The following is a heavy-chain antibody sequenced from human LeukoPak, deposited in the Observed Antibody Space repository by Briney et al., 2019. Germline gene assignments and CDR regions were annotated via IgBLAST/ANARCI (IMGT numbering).Heavy chain of an antibody. J-gene: IGHJ4*02. CDR2: ISGSGGST. CDR3: AKVRMVVVVPAAIDY. V-gene: IGHV3-23*01. CDR1: GFTFSSNA. D-gene: IGHD2-2*01. Sequence: GSVRLSCAASGFTFSSNAMSWVRQAPGQGLEWVSAISGSGGSTSYEDSVKGRFTISRENSKNTLYLQMNSLRAEDTAVYYCAKVRMVVVVPAAIDYWGQGTLVTVSS.